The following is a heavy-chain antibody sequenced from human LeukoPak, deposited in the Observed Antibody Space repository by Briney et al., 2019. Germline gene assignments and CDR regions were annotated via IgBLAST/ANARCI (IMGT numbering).Heavy chain of an antibody. J-gene: IGHJ1*01. CDR3: ANSLGYCSSTSCSH. D-gene: IGHD2-2*01. CDR1: GFTFDEYG. Sequence: GGSLRLSCAASGFTFDEYGMSWVRQAPGKGLEWVSGISLNGGASGYADSVRGRFTISRDNANNSISLQMNSLRVEDTALYYCANSLGYCSSTSCSHWGQGTLVTVSS. CDR2: ISLNGGAS. V-gene: IGHV3-20*04.